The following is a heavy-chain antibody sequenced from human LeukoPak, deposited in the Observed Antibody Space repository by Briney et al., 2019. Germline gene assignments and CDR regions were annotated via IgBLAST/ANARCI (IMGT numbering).Heavy chain of an antibody. V-gene: IGHV1-2*02. D-gene: IGHD3-22*01. CDR3: AKVAFDSSGYQYYSDS. CDR1: GYTFTDYY. Sequence: GASVKVSCKASGYTFTDYYMHWVRQVPGQGLEWVGWFNPTGGGSHLAQKFQGRVALTMDASINTAYLDVIRLRSDDTAFYYCAKVAFDSSGYQYYSDSWGQGSLDTVSS. CDR2: FNPTGGGS. J-gene: IGHJ4*02.